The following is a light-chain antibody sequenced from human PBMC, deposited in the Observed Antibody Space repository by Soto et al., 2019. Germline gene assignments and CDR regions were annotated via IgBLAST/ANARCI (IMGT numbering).Light chain of an antibody. V-gene: IGLV2-14*01. J-gene: IGLJ3*02. CDR1: SSDVGGYNY. Sequence: QSVLTQAASVSGSPGQSISISCTGTSSDVGGYNYVSWHQQHPGKAPKLIIYDVYNRPSGVSDRFSGSKSGNTASLTISGLQADDEADYYCRSYTSSNTWVFGGGTKLTVL. CDR3: RSYTSSNTWV. CDR2: DVY.